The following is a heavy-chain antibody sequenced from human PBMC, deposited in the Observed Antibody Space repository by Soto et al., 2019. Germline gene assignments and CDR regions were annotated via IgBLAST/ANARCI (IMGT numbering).Heavy chain of an antibody. CDR2: MYHSGST. J-gene: IGHJ4*02. CDR1: GGSISSDYW. CDR3: ARVLSSGWSRFDY. D-gene: IGHD6-19*01. Sequence: QVQLQESGPGLVKPSGTLSLTCAVSGGSISSDYWWTWVRQPPGKGLEWIAEMYHSGSTNYNPSLKSRLSIAVHKSKNQISLKLSSVTAADTAVYYCARVLSSGWSRFDYWGQGTLFTVSS. V-gene: IGHV4-4*02.